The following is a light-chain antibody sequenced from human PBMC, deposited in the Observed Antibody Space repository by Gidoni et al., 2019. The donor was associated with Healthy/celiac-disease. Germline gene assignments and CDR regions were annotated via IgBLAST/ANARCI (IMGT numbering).Light chain of an antibody. V-gene: IGKV1-39*01. Sequence: DIQMTQSPSSLSASVADRVTITCPASQSISSYLNWYQQKPGKAPNLLIYDASSLQSGVTSRFSGSGPGTDFPLTISSLQPEDFATYYCQQSYSTLAFGGGTKVEIK. CDR2: DAS. CDR3: QQSYSTLA. J-gene: IGKJ4*01. CDR1: QSISSY.